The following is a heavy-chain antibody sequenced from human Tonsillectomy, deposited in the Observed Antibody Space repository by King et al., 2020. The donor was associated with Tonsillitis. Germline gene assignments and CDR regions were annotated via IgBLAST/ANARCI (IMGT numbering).Heavy chain of an antibody. V-gene: IGHV3-7*01. CDR1: GFTFSSFW. Sequence: VQLVESGGGLVQPGGSLRLSCAASGFTFSSFWMSWVRQAPGKGLEWVAIIKQDGSEKRYVDSVKGRFTISRDNAKNSLYLQMNSLRAEDTAVYYCASGSGWVFDYWGQGTLVTVSS. J-gene: IGHJ4*02. CDR3: ASGSGWVFDY. CDR2: IKQDGSEK. D-gene: IGHD6-25*01.